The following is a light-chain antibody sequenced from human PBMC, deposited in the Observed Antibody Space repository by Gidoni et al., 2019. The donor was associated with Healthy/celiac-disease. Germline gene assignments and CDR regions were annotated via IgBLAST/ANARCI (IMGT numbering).Light chain of an antibody. CDR3: LQDYNYPRS. J-gene: IGKJ2*03. CDR2: ASS. CDR1: GIRND. Sequence: GIRNDLGWYQQKPGKATKLLIYASSSLQSGVPSRFSGSGSGTDFTLTISSLQPEDFATYYCLQDYNYPRSFGQGTKLEIK. V-gene: IGKV1-6*01.